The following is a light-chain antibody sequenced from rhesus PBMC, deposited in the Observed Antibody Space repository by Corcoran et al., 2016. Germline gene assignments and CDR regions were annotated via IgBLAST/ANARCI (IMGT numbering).Light chain of an antibody. CDR3: LQEYTTPYR. V-gene: IGKV1-94*01. Sequence: DIQMTQSPSSLSASVGDRLTVTCRASQDISKELSWYQQRPGKAPTLLSFAASTFQTGVSSRFCGSGSGTDFTLTISSLQPEEVATYYCLQEYTTPYRFGQGSKLEIK. CDR1: QDISKE. CDR2: AAS. J-gene: IGKJ2*01.